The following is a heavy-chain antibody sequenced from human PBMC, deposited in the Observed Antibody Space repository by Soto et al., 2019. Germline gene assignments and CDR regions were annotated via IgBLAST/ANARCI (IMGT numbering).Heavy chain of an antibody. CDR2: IWYDGSNK. CDR1: GFTFSSYG. J-gene: IGHJ6*02. CDR3: ARDQDYSNYPKHYYYYYGMDV. D-gene: IGHD4-4*01. V-gene: IGHV3-33*01. Sequence: GGSLRLSWAASGFTFSSYGMHWVRQAPGKGLEWVAVIWYDGSNKYYADSVKGRFTISRDNSKNTLYLQMNSLRAEDTAVYYCARDQDYSNYPKHYYYYYGMDVWGQGTTVTVSS.